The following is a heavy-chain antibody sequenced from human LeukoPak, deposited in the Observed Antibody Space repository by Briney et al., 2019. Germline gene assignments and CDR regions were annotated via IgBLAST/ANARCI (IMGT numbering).Heavy chain of an antibody. CDR1: GGSISSYY. D-gene: IGHD3-16*01. J-gene: IGHJ4*02. V-gene: IGHV4-59*12. CDR3: AREAYDYVWGSPFY. CDR2: IYYSGST. Sequence: SETLSLTCTVSGGSISSYYWSWIRQPPGKGLEWIGYIYYSGSTNYNPSLKSRVTISVDTSKNQFSLKLSSVTAADTAVYYCAREAYDYVWGSPFYWGQGTLVTVSS.